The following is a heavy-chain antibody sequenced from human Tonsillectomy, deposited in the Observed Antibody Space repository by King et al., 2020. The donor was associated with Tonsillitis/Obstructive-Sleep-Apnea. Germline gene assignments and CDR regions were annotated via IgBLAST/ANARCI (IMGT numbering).Heavy chain of an antibody. V-gene: IGHV4-31*03. CDR1: GGSISSGGYY. Sequence: QLQESGPGLVKPSQTLSLTCTVSGGSISSGGYYWSWIRQHPGNGLEWIGYIYDSGSTYYNPSLKRRLTISVDTYKNKFSLKLSSVTAADTAVYYCASEVTTGAFDYWGQGTLVTVSS. J-gene: IGHJ4*02. CDR2: IYDSGST. D-gene: IGHD4-17*01. CDR3: ASEVTTGAFDY.